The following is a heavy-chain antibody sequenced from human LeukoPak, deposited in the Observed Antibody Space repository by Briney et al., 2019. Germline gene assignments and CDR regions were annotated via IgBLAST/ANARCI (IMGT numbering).Heavy chain of an antibody. CDR2: IYYSGST. CDR3: ARGGTYYYGSGSRNPYYYGMDV. Sequence: SETLSLTCTVSGGSVSSGSYYWSWIRQPPGTGLEWIGYIYYSGSTNYNPSLKSRVTISVDTSKNQFSLKLSSVTAADTAVYYCARGGTYYYGSGSRNPYYYGMDVWGQGTTVTVSS. J-gene: IGHJ6*02. D-gene: IGHD3-10*01. V-gene: IGHV4-61*01. CDR1: GGSVSSGSYY.